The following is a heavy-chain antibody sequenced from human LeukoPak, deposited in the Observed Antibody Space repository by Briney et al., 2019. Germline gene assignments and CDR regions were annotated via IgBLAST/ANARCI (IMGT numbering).Heavy chain of an antibody. V-gene: IGHV3-15*01. CDR1: GFTFTKAW. D-gene: IGHD3-10*01. J-gene: IGHJ4*02. Sequence: SGGSLRLSCAASGFTFTKAWMTWVRQAPGKGLEWVGRIKSKTEGGTTDYAAPVKGRFTISRDDSNNTLYLQMNSLRTEDTAVYYCTQMVRGFWGQGTLVTVSS. CDR2: IKSKTEGGTT. CDR3: TQMVRGF.